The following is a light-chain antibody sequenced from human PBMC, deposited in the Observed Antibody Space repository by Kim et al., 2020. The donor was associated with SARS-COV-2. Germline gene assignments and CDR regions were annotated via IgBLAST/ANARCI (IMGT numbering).Light chain of an antibody. V-gene: IGKV1-17*03. CDR3: PQYYRYPFT. Sequence: DIQMTQSPSAMSAAVGDRVTITCRASQGISDFFAWFQQKPGKAPKRLIFAASTLESGVPSRFSGSGSGTEFTLTVSSLQPEDFATYYCPQYYRYPFTFGQGTRLEIK. CDR2: AAS. J-gene: IGKJ5*01. CDR1: QGISDF.